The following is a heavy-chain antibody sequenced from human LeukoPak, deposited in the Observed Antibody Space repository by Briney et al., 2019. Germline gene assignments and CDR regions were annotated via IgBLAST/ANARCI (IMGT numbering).Heavy chain of an antibody. D-gene: IGHD7-27*01. CDR3: AKVMWESGPGDDC. J-gene: IGHJ4*02. V-gene: IGHV3-23*01. CDR1: GITLGNYG. CDR2: ISDSGGST. Sequence: GGSLRLSCAVSGITLGNYGMSWVRQPPGKGLEWVAGISDSGGSTNYADSVKGRFTISRDNSKNMVYLQMNSLRVEDTAVYFCAKVMWESGPGDDCWGQGTLVTVSS.